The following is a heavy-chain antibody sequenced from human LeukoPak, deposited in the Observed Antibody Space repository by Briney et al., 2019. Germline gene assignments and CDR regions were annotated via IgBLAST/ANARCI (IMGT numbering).Heavy chain of an antibody. V-gene: IGHV4-61*01. CDR2: IYYSGST. D-gene: IGHD6-19*01. CDR3: ARDKRYSSGTAYYFDY. J-gene: IGHJ4*02. CDR1: GGSVSSGSYY. Sequence: SETLSLTCTVSGGSVSSGSYYWSRIRQPPGKGLEWIGYIYYSGSTNYNPSLKSRVTISVDTSKNQFSLKLSSVTAADTAVYYCARDKRYSSGTAYYFDYWGQGTLVTVSS.